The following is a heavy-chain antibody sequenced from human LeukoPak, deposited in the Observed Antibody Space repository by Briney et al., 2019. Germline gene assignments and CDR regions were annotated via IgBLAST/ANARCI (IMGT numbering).Heavy chain of an antibody. CDR3: ASPLYSSSSGLGY. D-gene: IGHD6-6*01. CDR1: GGSISSGDYY. V-gene: IGHV4-30-2*01. Sequence: TLSLTCTVSGGSISSGDYYWSWIRPPPGKGLEWIGYIYHTGSTYYNPSLKSRVTISVDRSKNQFSLKLSSVTAADTAVYYCASPLYSSSSGLGYWGQGTLVTVSS. J-gene: IGHJ4*02. CDR2: IYHTGST.